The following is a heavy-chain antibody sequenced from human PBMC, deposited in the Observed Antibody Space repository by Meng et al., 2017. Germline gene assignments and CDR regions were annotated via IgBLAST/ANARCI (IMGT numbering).Heavy chain of an antibody. CDR3: ARKFTMVRGIYNWFDP. V-gene: IGHV4-34*01. J-gene: IGHJ5*02. CDR2: INHSGST. CDR1: GGSCSGYY. D-gene: IGHD3-10*01. Sequence: VQPPQWGAGLLTTSETLSLTCAVYGGSCSGYYWSWIRQPPRKGLELIGEINHSGSTNYTPSLKSRVTISVDTSKNQFSLKLSSVTAADTAVYYCARKFTMVRGIYNWFDPWGQGTLVTVSS.